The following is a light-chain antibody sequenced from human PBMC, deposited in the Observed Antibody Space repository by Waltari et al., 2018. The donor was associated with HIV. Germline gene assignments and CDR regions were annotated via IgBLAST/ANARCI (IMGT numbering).Light chain of an antibody. CDR2: NDD. Sequence: VLTQPPSASGTPGQRVTISCSGSSSNIGSTTVNWYMQIPGVAPKLLIRNDDERPSGVPGRFSGSKSGTSASLAISGLQTDDEADYYCAAWDDWLRGWVFGGGIKLTVL. V-gene: IGLV1-44*01. J-gene: IGLJ3*02. CDR1: SSNIGSTT. CDR3: AAWDDWLRGWV.